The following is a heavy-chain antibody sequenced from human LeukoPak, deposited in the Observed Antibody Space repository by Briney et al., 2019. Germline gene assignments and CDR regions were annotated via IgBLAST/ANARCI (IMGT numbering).Heavy chain of an antibody. CDR2: ISGNGAST. CDR3: AKVDTAMASYYYYYMDV. Sequence: GGSLRLSCATSQFNFNKFGVTWVRQAPGKGLEWVSSISGNGASTQYADSVQGRFAISRDNSKNTLYLQMNSLRAEDTAVYYCAKVDTAMASYYYYYMDVWGKGTTVTVSS. CDR1: QFNFNKFG. J-gene: IGHJ6*03. D-gene: IGHD5-18*01. V-gene: IGHV3-23*01.